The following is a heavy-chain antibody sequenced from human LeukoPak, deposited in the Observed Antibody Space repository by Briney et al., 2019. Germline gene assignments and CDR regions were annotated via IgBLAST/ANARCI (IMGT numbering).Heavy chain of an antibody. CDR1: GYTFTGYY. CDR2: INPNSGGT. D-gene: IGHD5-12*01. CDR3: ARPLDQGLRFFNY. V-gene: IGHV1-2*02. J-gene: IGHJ4*02. Sequence: GASVKVSCKASGYTFTGYYMHWVRQAPGQGLEWMGWINPNSGGTNYAQKFQGRVTMTRDTSISTAYMEPSRLRSDDTAVYYCARPLDQGLRFFNYWGQGTLVTVSS.